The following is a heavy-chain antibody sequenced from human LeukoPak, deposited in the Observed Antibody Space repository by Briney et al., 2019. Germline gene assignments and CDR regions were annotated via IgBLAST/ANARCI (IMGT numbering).Heavy chain of an antibody. CDR1: GGSISSSSYY. D-gene: IGHD1-26*01. J-gene: IGHJ4*02. CDR3: ATHTVGATPY. Sequence: KTSETLSLTCTVSGGSISSSSYYWGWIRQPPGKGLEWIGCIYYSGSTYYNPSLKSRVSISVDTSKNQFSLKLSSVTAADTAVYYCATHTVGATPYWGQGTLVTVSS. CDR2: IYYSGST. V-gene: IGHV4-39*01.